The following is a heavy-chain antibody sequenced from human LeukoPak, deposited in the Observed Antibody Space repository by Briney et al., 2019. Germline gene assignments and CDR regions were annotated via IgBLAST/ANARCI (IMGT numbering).Heavy chain of an antibody. D-gene: IGHD3-10*02. V-gene: IGHV3-74*01. CDR1: GFTFSNYW. CDR2: INSDGINT. Sequence: GGSLRLPCAASGFTFSNYWMHWVCQAPGKGLVWVSRINSDGINTSYADSVKGRFTISRDNAKNTLNLQMNSLRAEDTAVYYCAELGITMIGGVWGKGTTVTISS. J-gene: IGHJ6*04. CDR3: AELGITMIGGV.